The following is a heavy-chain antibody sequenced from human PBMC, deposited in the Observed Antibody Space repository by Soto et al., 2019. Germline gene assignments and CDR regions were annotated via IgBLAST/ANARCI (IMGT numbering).Heavy chain of an antibody. D-gene: IGHD6-19*01. CDR1: GGSISSYY. CDR2: IYYSGST. J-gene: IGHJ4*02. CDR3: AGVSRPPDIAVAGVFDY. V-gene: IGHV4-59*01. Sequence: SETLSLTCTVSGGSISSYYWSWIRQPPGKGLEWIGYIYYSGSTNYNPSLKSRVAISVDTSKNQFSLKLSSVTAADTAVYYCAGVSRPPDIAVAGVFDYWGQGTLVTVSS.